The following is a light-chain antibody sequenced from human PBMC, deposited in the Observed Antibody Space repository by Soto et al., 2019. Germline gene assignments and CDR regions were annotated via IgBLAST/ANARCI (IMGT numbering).Light chain of an antibody. Sequence: DIQMAQSPSSLSASVGDRVTITCRASQSISSYLNWYQQKPGKAPRLLIYDASSLESGVPSRFSGSGSGTEFTLTISSLQPDDFATYYCQQYNPYTWTFGHGTKVDIK. J-gene: IGKJ1*01. CDR1: QSISSY. V-gene: IGKV1-5*01. CDR2: DAS. CDR3: QQYNPYTWT.